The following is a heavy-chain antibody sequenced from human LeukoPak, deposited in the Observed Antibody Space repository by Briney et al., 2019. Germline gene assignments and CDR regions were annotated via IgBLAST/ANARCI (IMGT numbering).Heavy chain of an antibody. Sequence: GGSLRLSCAASEFTFSSYGMHWVRQAPGKGLEWVALGRFTISRDNSKNTLYLQMNSLRAEDTAVYYCAKLYSSGWGNAFDIWGQGTMVTVSS. J-gene: IGHJ3*02. CDR3: AKLYSSGWGNAFDI. V-gene: IGHV3-30*02. D-gene: IGHD6-19*01. CDR1: EFTFSSYG.